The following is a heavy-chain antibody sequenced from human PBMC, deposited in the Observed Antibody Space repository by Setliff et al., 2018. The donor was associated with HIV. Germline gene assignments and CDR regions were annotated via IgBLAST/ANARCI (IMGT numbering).Heavy chain of an antibody. D-gene: IGHD3-16*01. V-gene: IGHV3-7*03. J-gene: IGHJ3*02. CDR2: IKQDGSQK. CDR3: ARWPREVAEMGGAFDS. Sequence: LKISCAASGFSFSSYWMSWVRQAPGKGLEWVANIKQDGSQKFYVDSVKGRFTISRDNAKNSVYLQMNSLRVEDTAVYYCARWPREVAEMGGAFDSWGQGTMVTVSS. CDR1: GFSFSSYW.